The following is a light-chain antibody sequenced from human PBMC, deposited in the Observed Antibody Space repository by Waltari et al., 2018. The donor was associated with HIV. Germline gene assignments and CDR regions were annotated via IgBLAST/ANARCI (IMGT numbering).Light chain of an antibody. J-gene: IGLJ3*02. CDR3: SSYAGSYTWL. CDR1: SNDVGGYKY. Sequence: QSALTQPRSVSGSPGQSVTISCTGTSNDVGGYKYVSWYQKHPGKAPKLIIFDVTHPPSGVPDRFSGSKSGNTASLTISGLQAADEADFYCSSYAGSYTWLFGGGTKVTVL. V-gene: IGLV2-11*01. CDR2: DVT.